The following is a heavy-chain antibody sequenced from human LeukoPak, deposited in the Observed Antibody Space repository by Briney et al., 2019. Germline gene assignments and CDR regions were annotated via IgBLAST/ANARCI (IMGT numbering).Heavy chain of an antibody. CDR1: GFTVSSNS. D-gene: IGHD6-19*01. V-gene: IGHV3-66*02. CDR2: IYSGGNT. CDR3: AKDMEQWPYYFDY. J-gene: IGHJ4*02. Sequence: PGGSLRLSCTVSGFTVSSNSMSWVRQAPGKGLEWVSFIYSGGNTHYSDSVKGRFTISRDNSKNTLYLQMNSLRAEDTAVYYCAKDMEQWPYYFDYWGQGTLVTVSS.